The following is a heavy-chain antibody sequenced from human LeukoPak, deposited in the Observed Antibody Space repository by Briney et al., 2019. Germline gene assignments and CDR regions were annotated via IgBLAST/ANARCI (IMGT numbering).Heavy chain of an antibody. Sequence: SETLSLTCTVTGGSISSYSWSWIRQPPGKGLEWIAYIYYSGSANYNPSLKSRVTISVDTSKSQFSLRLSSVTAADTAVYYCARAVNMDIFAREHMDVWGQGTTVTVSS. CDR3: ARAVNMDIFAREHMDV. J-gene: IGHJ6*02. D-gene: IGHD3-10*01. CDR2: IYYSGSA. CDR1: GGSISSYS. V-gene: IGHV4-59*01.